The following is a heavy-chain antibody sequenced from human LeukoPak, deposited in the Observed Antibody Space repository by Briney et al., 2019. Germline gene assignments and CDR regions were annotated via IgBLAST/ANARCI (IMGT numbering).Heavy chain of an antibody. CDR1: GGSFSGYY. Sequence: SETLSLTCAVYGGSFSGYYWTYIRQPPGKGLEWIGEINRSGSTNYNPSLKSRITISLDTSKNQFSLRLTSVTAADTAVYFCARFRGAGYSSSWYSPRGYYYMDVWGEGTTVTVSS. V-gene: IGHV4-34*01. CDR2: INRSGST. CDR3: ARFRGAGYSSSWYSPRGYYYMDV. J-gene: IGHJ6*03. D-gene: IGHD6-13*01.